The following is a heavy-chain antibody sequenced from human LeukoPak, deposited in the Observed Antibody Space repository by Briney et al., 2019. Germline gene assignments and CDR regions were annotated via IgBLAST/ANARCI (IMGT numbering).Heavy chain of an antibody. V-gene: IGHV1-18*04. CDR2: ISAYNGNT. Sequence: GASVKVSCKASGYTFTSYYMHWVRQAPGQGLEWVGWISAYNGNTNYAQKLQGRVTMTTDTSTSTAYMELRSLRSEDTAVYYCARGPITTRSHFDYWGQGTLVTVSS. J-gene: IGHJ4*02. CDR3: ARGPITTRSHFDY. D-gene: IGHD3-22*01. CDR1: GYTFTSYY.